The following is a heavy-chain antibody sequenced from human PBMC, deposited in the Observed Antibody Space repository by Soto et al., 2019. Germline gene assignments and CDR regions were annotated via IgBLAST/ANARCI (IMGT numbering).Heavy chain of an antibody. V-gene: IGHV1-58*02. CDR3: AASTMVRAPVGY. J-gene: IGHJ4*02. CDR2: IVVGSGNT. CDR1: GFTFTSSA. D-gene: IGHD3-10*01. Sequence: GASVKVSCKASGFTFTSSAMQWVRQARGQRLEWTEWIVVGSGNTNYAQKFQERVTITRDMSTSTAYMELSSLRSEDTAVYYCAASTMVRAPVGYWGQGTLVTVSS.